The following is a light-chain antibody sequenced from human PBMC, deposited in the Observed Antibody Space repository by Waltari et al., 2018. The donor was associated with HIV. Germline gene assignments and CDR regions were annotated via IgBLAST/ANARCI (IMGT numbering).Light chain of an antibody. CDR2: DVS. J-gene: IGLJ2*01. V-gene: IGLV2-11*01. Sequence: QSALTQPRSVSGSPGQSVTISCTGTSSDVGGYDYVSWYQQHPGKAPKLMIYDVSKRPAGVPERFSVTKSGNTASRTISGLQADDEAYYYCCSCAGTYVVFGGGTKLTVL. CDR1: SSDVGGYDY. CDR3: CSCAGTYVV.